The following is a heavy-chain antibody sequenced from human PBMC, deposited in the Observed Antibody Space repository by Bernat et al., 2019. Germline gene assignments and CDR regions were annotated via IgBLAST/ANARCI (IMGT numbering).Heavy chain of an antibody. D-gene: IGHD4-11*01. CDR3: ATRPRQPES. Sequence: EVQLVESGGGLVQPGRSLRLSCAASGFTFDDYAMHWVRQAPGKGLEWVSGICWNSGSIGYADSVKGRFTISRDNAKNSLYLKMNSLSAEDTALYYCATRPRQPESWGQGTLVTVSS. CDR2: ICWNSGSI. CDR1: GFTFDDYA. J-gene: IGHJ4*02. V-gene: IGHV3-9*01.